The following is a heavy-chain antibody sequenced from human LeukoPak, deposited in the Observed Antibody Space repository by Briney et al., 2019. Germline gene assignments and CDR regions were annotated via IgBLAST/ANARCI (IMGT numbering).Heavy chain of an antibody. CDR2: IRYDESNE. D-gene: IGHD3-10*01. Sequence: GGSLRLSCAASGPTFSSNGMHWVRQAPGKGLDWVAFIRYDESNEYYADSVKGRFTISRDISKNTVYLQMNSLIAEDTAVYYCAISRGRWEILDYWGQGTLVTVSS. CDR1: GPTFSSNG. CDR3: AISRGRWEILDY. V-gene: IGHV3-30*02. J-gene: IGHJ4*02.